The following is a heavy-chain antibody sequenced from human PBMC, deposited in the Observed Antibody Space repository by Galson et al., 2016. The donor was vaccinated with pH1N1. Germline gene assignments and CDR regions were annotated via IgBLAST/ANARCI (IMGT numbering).Heavy chain of an antibody. CDR3: ARDFYSGYAGGRLDYCGQGTESRDAHGHRDISECRTVISGDAPGYYCVRDLFRRYLGGRLGY. CDR2: ISPGGDTT. D-gene: IGHD5-12*01. CDR1: GYTFSTYN. V-gene: IGHV1-46*03. Sequence: SVKVSCKESGYTFSTYNMHWVRQAPGQGLEWIGIISPGGDTTNYAQKFRGRVTMTRDAAGNIVYMELSSLTSEDTAVYYCARDFYSGYAGGRLDYCGQGTESRDAHGHRDISECRTVISGDAPGYYCVRDLFRRYLGGRLGYWGQGTLVSVSS. J-gene: IGHJ4*02.